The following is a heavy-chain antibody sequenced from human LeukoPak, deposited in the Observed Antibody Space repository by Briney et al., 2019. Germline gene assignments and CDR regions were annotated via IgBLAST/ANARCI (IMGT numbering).Heavy chain of an antibody. D-gene: IGHD6-13*01. CDR2: ISAYNGNT. CDR1: GYTFTSYG. V-gene: IGHV1-18*01. J-gene: IGHJ1*01. Sequence: GASVKVSCKASGYTFTSYGISWVRQAPGQGLEWMGWISAYNGNTNYAQKLQGRVTMTTDTSTSTAYMELRSLRSDDTAVYYCARDGWREQQLVRYFQHWGQGTLVTVSS. CDR3: ARDGWREQQLVRYFQH.